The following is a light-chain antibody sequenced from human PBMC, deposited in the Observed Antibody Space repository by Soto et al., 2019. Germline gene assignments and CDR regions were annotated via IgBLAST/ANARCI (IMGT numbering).Light chain of an antibody. J-gene: IGKJ2*01. V-gene: IGKV4-1*01. CDR1: QSVLYSSNNNNY. CDR3: QQYYTTARYT. Sequence: DIVMTQSPDSLAVSLGERATINCKSSQSVLYSSNNNNYLAWYQQRPGQPPKLLLYWASTRASGAPYRFSGSGSGTDFTLNISSLQAEDVAVYYCQQYYTTARYTVGQETKLEIK. CDR2: WAS.